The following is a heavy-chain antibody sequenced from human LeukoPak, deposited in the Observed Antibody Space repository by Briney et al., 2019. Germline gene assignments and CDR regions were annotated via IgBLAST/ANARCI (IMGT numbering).Heavy chain of an antibody. V-gene: IGHV3-23*01. CDR1: GFTFSSYA. J-gene: IGHJ4*02. CDR2: ISGSGGST. D-gene: IGHD2-15*01. CDR3: AKGRLIVVVAASDY. Sequence: GGSLRLSCAASGFTFSSYAMSWVRQAPGKGLEWVSAISGSGGSTYYADSVKGRFTISRDNSKNTLYLQMNSLRAEDTAVYYCAKGRLIVVVAASDYWGQGTLVTVSS.